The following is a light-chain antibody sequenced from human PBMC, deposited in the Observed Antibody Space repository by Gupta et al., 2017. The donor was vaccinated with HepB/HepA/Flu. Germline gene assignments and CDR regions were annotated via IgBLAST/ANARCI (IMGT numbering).Light chain of an antibody. Sequence: SVLTQPPSASDIPGQRVTISCSGTSSNIGSNTVNWYQHRPGTAPKLLIYINNQRPSGVPARVSGSKSGTSASLAISGLQSEDEADYYCSSWDDSLNGMIFGGGTKLTVL. CDR1: SSNIGSNT. J-gene: IGLJ2*01. V-gene: IGLV1-44*01. CDR3: SSWDDSLNGMI. CDR2: INN.